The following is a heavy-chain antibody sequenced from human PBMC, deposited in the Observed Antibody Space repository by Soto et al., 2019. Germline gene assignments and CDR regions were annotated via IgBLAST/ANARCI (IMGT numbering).Heavy chain of an antibody. Sequence: QVQLQESGPGLVKPSQTLSLTCTVSGGSISSGGYYWSWIRQHPGKGLDWIGYIYYSGSTYYNPSLKSLVTITVDTSKNQFSLKRSSVTAADTAVYYCAREKGYTYGPTQINWFDPWGQGTLVTVSS. CDR1: GGSISSGGYY. CDR3: AREKGYTYGPTQINWFDP. D-gene: IGHD5-18*01. J-gene: IGHJ5*02. CDR2: IYYSGST. V-gene: IGHV4-31*01.